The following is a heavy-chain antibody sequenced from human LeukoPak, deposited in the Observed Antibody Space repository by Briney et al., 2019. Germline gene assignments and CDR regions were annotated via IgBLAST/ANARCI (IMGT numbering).Heavy chain of an antibody. CDR2: ISYDGSKK. D-gene: IGHD6-6*01. V-gene: IGHV3-30*18. Sequence: GRSLRLSCAASGFTFSSYGMHWVRQAPGKGLEWVAFISYDGSKKYFADSVKGRFTMSRDNSKNTLFLQMNSLRPEDTAVHYCAKNLGSSSGGYFDYWGQGTLVTVSS. J-gene: IGHJ4*02. CDR1: GFTFSSYG. CDR3: AKNLGSSSGGYFDY.